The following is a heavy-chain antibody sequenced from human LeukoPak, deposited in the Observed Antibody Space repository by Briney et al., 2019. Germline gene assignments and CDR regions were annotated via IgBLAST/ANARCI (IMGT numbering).Heavy chain of an antibody. D-gene: IGHD1-26*01. Sequence: ATVRVSCKASGYSFSTYAISWVRQAPGQGLEWMGWTSAYNGDTDFAQKFQGRVTMTTDTSTTTAYMELRSLRSDDRAVYYCARVVPPGRVANYYYGMDVWGQGTTVTVSS. J-gene: IGHJ6*01. CDR1: GYSFSTYA. CDR2: TSAYNGDT. CDR3: ARVVPPGRVANYYYGMDV. V-gene: IGHV1-18*01.